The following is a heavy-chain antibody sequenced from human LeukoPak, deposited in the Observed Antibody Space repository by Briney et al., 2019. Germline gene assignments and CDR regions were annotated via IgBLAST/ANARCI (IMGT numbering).Heavy chain of an antibody. J-gene: IGHJ2*01. CDR1: GGSISTTTYY. V-gene: IGHV4-39*01. CDR2: IYYSGRT. D-gene: IGHD4-17*01. CDR3: ARVSRPKKTTVTMRYFDL. Sequence: SETLSLTCSVSGGSISTTTYYWGWIRQPPGKGLEWIGTIYYSGRTNYSPSLKSRLTISVDTSKNQFSLKLSSVTAADTAVYYCARVSRPKKTTVTMRYFDLWGRGTQVTVSS.